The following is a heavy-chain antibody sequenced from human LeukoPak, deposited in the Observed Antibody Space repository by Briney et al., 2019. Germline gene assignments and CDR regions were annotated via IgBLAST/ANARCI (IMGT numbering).Heavy chain of an antibody. CDR1: GGSFSGYY. CDR3: ARSKRRYGSENYYYYGMDV. D-gene: IGHD3-10*01. J-gene: IGHJ6*02. V-gene: IGHV4-34*01. CDR2: INHSGST. Sequence: SETLSLSCAVYGGSFSGYYWSWIRQPPGKGLEWIGEINHSGSTNYNPSLKSRVTISVDTSKNQFSLKLSSVTAADTAVYYCARSKRRYGSENYYYYGMDVWGQGTAVTVSS.